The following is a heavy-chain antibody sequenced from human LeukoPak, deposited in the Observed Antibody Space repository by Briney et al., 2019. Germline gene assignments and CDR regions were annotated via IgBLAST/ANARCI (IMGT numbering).Heavy chain of an antibody. D-gene: IGHD3/OR15-3a*01. CDR2: IYYRGDI. CDR1: DGSIRTYY. V-gene: IGHV4-59*01. Sequence: PSETLSLTCSVSDGSIRTYYWSWIRQSPGQGLEWIGNIYYRGDINYNPSLKSRVIISIDTSKNQFSLKVTSLTAADTAVYYCATDKDWAEADWGQGTIVIVSS. J-gene: IGHJ4*02. CDR3: ATDKDWAEAD.